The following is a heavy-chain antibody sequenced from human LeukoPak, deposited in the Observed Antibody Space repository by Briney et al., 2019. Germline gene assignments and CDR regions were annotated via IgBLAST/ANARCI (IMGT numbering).Heavy chain of an antibody. D-gene: IGHD5-18*01. CDR1: GFTFDDYG. J-gene: IGHJ6*03. V-gene: IGHV3-20*04. Sequence: GGSLRLSCAASGFTFDDYGMSWVRQAPGKGLEWVSGINWNGGSTGYADSVKGRFTISRDNAKNSLYLQMNSLRAEDTALYYCARVRYSYGYNYYYMDVWGKGTTVTVSS. CDR2: INWNGGST. CDR3: ARVRYSYGYNYYYMDV.